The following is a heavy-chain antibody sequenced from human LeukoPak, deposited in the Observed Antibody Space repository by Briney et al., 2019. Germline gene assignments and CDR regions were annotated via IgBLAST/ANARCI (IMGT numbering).Heavy chain of an antibody. CDR1: GYSFTSYW. D-gene: IGHD3-22*01. Sequence: GESLKISCKGSGYSFTSYWIGWVRQMPGKGLEWMGIIYPGDSDTRYSPSFQGQATISADKSISTAYLQWSSLKASDTAMYYCARHYELTRIGAYDSSGTLWLDVWGQGTTVTVSS. CDR3: ARHYELTRIGAYDSSGTLWLDV. J-gene: IGHJ6*02. V-gene: IGHV5-51*01. CDR2: IYPGDSDT.